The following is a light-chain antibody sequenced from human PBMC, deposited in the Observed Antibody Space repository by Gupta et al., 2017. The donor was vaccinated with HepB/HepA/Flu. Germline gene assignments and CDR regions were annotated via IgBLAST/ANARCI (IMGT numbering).Light chain of an antibody. CDR2: GAS. V-gene: IGKV3-15*01. J-gene: IGKJ1*01. Sequence: EIVMTQSPATLSVSPGERATLSCRANQSVSSNLAWYQQKPGQAPRLLIYGASTRATGVPARFSGSGYGTEFTLTISSRQSEDFAVYYCQQYNNWPLGTFGQGTKVEIK. CDR3: QQYNNWPLGT. CDR1: QSVSSN.